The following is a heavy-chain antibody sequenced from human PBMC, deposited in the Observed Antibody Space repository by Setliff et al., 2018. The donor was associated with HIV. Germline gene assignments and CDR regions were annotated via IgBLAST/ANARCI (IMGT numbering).Heavy chain of an antibody. CDR1: GYTFTNFA. CDR3: ARGPYSSWSDY. CDR2: IDAGNGNT. Sequence: ASVKVSCTASGYTFTNFAVNWVRQAPGQGLEWMGWIDAGNGNTKYSQKFQGRVTITRDTSASTAYMELNSLRSEDTAIYYCARGPYSSWSDYWGQGTLVTVSS. V-gene: IGHV1-3*01. J-gene: IGHJ4*02. D-gene: IGHD6-13*01.